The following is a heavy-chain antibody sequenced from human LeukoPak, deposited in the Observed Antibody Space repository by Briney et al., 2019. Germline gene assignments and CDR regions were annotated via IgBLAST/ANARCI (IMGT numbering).Heavy chain of an antibody. CDR1: GYTFTGYY. CDR2: INPNSGGT. Sequence: ASVKVSCKASGYTFTGYYMHWVRQAPGQGLEWMGWINPNSGGTNYAQKFQGWVTMTRDTSISTAYMELSRLRSDDTAVYYCARDSFGSGSQKRYYYYYGMDVWGQGTTVTVSS. CDR3: ARDSFGSGSQKRYYYYYGMDV. V-gene: IGHV1-2*04. D-gene: IGHD3-10*01. J-gene: IGHJ6*02.